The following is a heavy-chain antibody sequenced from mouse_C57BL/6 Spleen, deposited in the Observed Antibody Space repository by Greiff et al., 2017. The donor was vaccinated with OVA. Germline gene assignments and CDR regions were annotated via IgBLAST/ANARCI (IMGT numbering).Heavy chain of an antibody. V-gene: IGHV5-16*01. CDR2: INYDGSST. D-gene: IGHD1-3*01. Sequence: EVQVVESEGGLVQPGSSMKLSCTASGFTFSDYYMAWVRQVPEKGLEWVANINYDGSSTYYLDSLKSRFIISRDNAKNILYLQMSSLKSEDTATYYCARDQTNHWYFDVWGTGTTVTVSS. CDR1: GFTFSDYY. J-gene: IGHJ1*03. CDR3: ARDQTNHWYFDV.